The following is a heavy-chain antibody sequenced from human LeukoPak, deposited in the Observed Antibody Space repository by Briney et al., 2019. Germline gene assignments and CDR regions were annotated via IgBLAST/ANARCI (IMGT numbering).Heavy chain of an antibody. Sequence: TGGSLRLSCAASGFTFSSYAMNWVRQAPGKGLEWVSGISASGGSTYYADSVKGRFTISRDNSMNTLYLQMNSLRAEDTAVYYCAKRPGQWLATGGVDYWGQGTLVTVSS. CDR2: ISASGGST. CDR3: AKRPGQWLATGGVDY. CDR1: GFTFSSYA. J-gene: IGHJ4*02. V-gene: IGHV3-23*01. D-gene: IGHD6-19*01.